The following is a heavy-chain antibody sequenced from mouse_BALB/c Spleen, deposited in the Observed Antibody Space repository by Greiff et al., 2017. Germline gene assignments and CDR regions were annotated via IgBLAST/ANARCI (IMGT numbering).Heavy chain of an antibody. V-gene: IGHV1-18*01. Sequence: EVQLQQSGPELVKPGASMKISCKASGYSFTGYTMNWVKQSHGKNLEWIGLINPYNGGTSYNQKFKGKATLTVDKSSSTAYMELLSLTSEDSAVYYCARGSYRYDGLYYAMDYWGQGTSVTVSS. CDR2: INPYNGGT. CDR1: GYSFTGYT. J-gene: IGHJ4*01. D-gene: IGHD2-14*01. CDR3: ARGSYRYDGLYYAMDY.